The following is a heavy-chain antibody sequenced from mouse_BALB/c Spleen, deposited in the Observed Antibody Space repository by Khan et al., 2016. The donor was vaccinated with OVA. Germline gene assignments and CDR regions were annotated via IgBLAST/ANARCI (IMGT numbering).Heavy chain of an antibody. J-gene: IGHJ4*01. CDR1: GFSLTGYG. CDR2: IWGDGST. CDR3: ARANYGNYREAIDY. V-gene: IGHV2-6-7*01. D-gene: IGHD2-1*01. Sequence: QVQLQQSGPGLVAPSQSLSITCTVSGFSLTGYGVNWVRQPPGKGLEWLGMIWGDGSTDYNSALKSRLSISKDNSKSQVFLKMNSLQTDDTARYXCARANYGNYREAIDYWGQGTSVTVSS.